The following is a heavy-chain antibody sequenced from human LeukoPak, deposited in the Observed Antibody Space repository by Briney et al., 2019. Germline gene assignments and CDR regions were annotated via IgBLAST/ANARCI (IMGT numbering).Heavy chain of an antibody. J-gene: IGHJ4*02. CDR3: ARERTIAVAAYDY. Sequence: PGGSLRLSCAASGFTFSSYWMHWVRQAPGKGLVWVSRINSDGSSTSYADSVKGRFTISRDNAKNTLYLQMNCLRAEDTAVYYCARERTIAVAAYDYWGQGTLVTVSS. CDR2: INSDGSST. V-gene: IGHV3-74*01. CDR1: GFTFSSYW. D-gene: IGHD6-19*01.